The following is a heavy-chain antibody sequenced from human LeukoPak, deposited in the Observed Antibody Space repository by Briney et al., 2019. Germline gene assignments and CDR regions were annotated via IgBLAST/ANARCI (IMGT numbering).Heavy chain of an antibody. CDR2: IYYSGST. CDR3: ARHAEVSCGGDCFSLDQ. V-gene: IGHV4-39*01. Sequence: PSETLSLTCAVSGGSISSSSYYWGWIRQPPGKGLEWIGSIYYSGSTYYNPSLKSRVTMSVDTSKNQFSLKLSSVTAADTAVYFCARHAEVSCGGDCFSLDQWGQGTLVTVSS. J-gene: IGHJ4*02. D-gene: IGHD2-21*02. CDR1: GGSISSSSYY.